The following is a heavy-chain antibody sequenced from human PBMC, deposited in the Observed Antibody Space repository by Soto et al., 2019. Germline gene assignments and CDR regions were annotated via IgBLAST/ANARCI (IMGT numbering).Heavy chain of an antibody. J-gene: IGHJ6*03. V-gene: IGHV5-51*01. CDR2: IYPGDSDT. D-gene: IGHD3-10*01. Sequence: PGESLKISCKGSGYSFTSYWIGWVRQMPGKGLEWMGIIYPGDSDTRYSPSFQGQVTISADKSISTAYLQWSSLKASDTAMYYCARAYYGSGSYYLYYYYYMDVWGKGTTVTVSS. CDR3: ARAYYGSGSYYLYYYYYMDV. CDR1: GYSFTSYW.